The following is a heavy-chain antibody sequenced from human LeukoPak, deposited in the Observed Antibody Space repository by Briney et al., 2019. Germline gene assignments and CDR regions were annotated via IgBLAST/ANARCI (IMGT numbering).Heavy chain of an antibody. Sequence: GASVKVSCKASGYTFTGYYMHWVRQAPGQGLEWMGRINPNSGGTNYAQKFRGRVTMTRDTSISTAYMELSRLRSDDTAVYYCAREHDYGDSGGYWGQGTLVTVSS. V-gene: IGHV1-2*06. D-gene: IGHD4-17*01. J-gene: IGHJ4*02. CDR1: GYTFTGYY. CDR2: INPNSGGT. CDR3: AREHDYGDSGGY.